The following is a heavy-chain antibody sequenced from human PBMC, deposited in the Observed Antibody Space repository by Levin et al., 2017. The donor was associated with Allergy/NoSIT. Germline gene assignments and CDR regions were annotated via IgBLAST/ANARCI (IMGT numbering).Heavy chain of an antibody. CDR3: ARLDDITNLAAAIWDY. D-gene: IGHD6-13*01. CDR1: GGSISSSSYY. V-gene: IGHV4-39*01. CDR2: IYYSGST. Sequence: RTSETLSLTCTVSGGSISSSSYYWGWIRQPPGKGLEWIGSIYYSGSTYYNPSLKSRVTISVDTSKNQFSLKLSSVTAADTAVYYCARLDDITNLAAAIWDYWGQGTLVTVSS. J-gene: IGHJ4*02.